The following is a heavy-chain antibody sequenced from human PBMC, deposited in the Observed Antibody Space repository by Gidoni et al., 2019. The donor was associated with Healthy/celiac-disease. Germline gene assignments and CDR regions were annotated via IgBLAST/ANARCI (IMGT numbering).Heavy chain of an antibody. D-gene: IGHD3-3*01. CDR1: GGSISSYY. Sequence: QVQLQASGPGLVKPSEPLSLTCTVSGGSISSYYWSWIRQPPGKGLEWIGYIYYSGSTNYNPSLKSRVTISVDTSKNQFSLKLSSVTAADTAVYYCARGYDFWSGSRSYYYGMDVWGQGTTVTVSS. V-gene: IGHV4-59*01. CDR2: IYYSGST. J-gene: IGHJ6*02. CDR3: ARGYDFWSGSRSYYYGMDV.